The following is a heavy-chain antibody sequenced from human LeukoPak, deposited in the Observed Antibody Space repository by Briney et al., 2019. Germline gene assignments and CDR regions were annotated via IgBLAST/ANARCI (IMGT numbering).Heavy chain of an antibody. Sequence: SETLSLTCAVSGGSISSGGYSWSWIRQPPGKGLEWIGYIYYSGSTNYNPSLKSRVTISVDTSKNQFSLKLSTVAAADTAVYYCARGYSSSWFKFDPWGQGTLVTVSS. CDR3: ARGYSSSWFKFDP. V-gene: IGHV4-61*08. J-gene: IGHJ5*02. CDR2: IYYSGST. CDR1: GGSISSGGYS. D-gene: IGHD6-13*01.